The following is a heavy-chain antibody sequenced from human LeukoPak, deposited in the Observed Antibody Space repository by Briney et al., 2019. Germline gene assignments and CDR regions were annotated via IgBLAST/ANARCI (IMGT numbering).Heavy chain of an antibody. CDR3: AREVSSGSDWFDP. CDR1: GGSISSGSYY. J-gene: IGHJ5*02. V-gene: IGHV4-61*02. D-gene: IGHD3-10*01. Sequence: SETLSLTCTVSGGSISSGSYYWSWIRQPAGKGLEWIGRIYTSGSTNYNPSLESRVTISVDTSKNQFSLKLSSVTAADTAVYYCAREVSSGSDWFDPWGQGTLVTVSS. CDR2: IYTSGST.